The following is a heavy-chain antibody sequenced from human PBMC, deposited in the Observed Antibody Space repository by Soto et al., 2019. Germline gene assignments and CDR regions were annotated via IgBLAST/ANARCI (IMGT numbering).Heavy chain of an antibody. CDR2: INHSGST. CDR1: GGSFSGYY. D-gene: IGHD6-13*01. CDR3: ARLRAAAGFYYYYYGMDV. Sequence: SETLSLTCAVYGGSFSGYYWSWIRQPPGKGLEWIGEINHSGSTNYNPSLKSRVTISVDTSKNQFSLKLSSVTAADTAVYYCARLRAAAGFYYYYYGMDVWGEGTRVTVFS. V-gene: IGHV4-34*01. J-gene: IGHJ6*04.